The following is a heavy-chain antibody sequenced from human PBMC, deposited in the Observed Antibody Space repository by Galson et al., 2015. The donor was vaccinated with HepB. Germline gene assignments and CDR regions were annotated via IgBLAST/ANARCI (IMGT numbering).Heavy chain of an antibody. V-gene: IGHV4-4*07. D-gene: IGHD3-10*01. Sequence: ETLSLTCSVAGGSVSTYHWSWIRQPAGKGLEWIGRIFTSGSPNYNPSLKSRVTMSVDTSKNQFSLKLSSVTAADTGVYYCARAWRGFASFDYWGQGTLVTVSS. CDR2: IFTSGSP. CDR1: GGSVSTYH. J-gene: IGHJ4*02. CDR3: ARAWRGFASFDY.